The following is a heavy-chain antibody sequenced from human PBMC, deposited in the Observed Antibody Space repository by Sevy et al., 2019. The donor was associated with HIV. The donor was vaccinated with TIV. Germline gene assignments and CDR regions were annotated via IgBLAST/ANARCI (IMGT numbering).Heavy chain of an antibody. CDR3: AKTGYSSGWTHLDY. Sequence: GWSLRLSCAASGFTFDDYAMHWVRQAPGKGLEWVSGISWNSGSIGYADSVKGRFTISRDNAKNSLYLQMNSLRAEDTAVYYCAKTGYSSGWTHLDYWGQGTLVTVSS. D-gene: IGHD6-19*01. J-gene: IGHJ4*02. CDR1: GFTFDDYA. CDR2: ISWNSGSI. V-gene: IGHV3-9*01.